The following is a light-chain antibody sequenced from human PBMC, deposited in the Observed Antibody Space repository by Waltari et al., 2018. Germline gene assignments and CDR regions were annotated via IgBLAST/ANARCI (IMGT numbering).Light chain of an antibody. CDR3: QQRLNWPPVT. J-gene: IGKJ5*01. Sequence: EVVLTQSPATLPLSPGERATPPCRASQSVDRYLAWYQQKPGQAPRLLIYDTFFRATGIPARFSGSGSGTDFTLTISSLEPEDFAVYYCQQRLNWPPVTFGQGTRLEIK. CDR1: QSVDRY. CDR2: DTF. V-gene: IGKV3-11*01.